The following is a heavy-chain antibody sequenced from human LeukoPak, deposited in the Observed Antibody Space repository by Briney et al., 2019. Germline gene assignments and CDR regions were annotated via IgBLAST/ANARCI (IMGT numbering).Heavy chain of an antibody. D-gene: IGHD3-22*01. J-gene: IGHJ4*02. Sequence: PGGSLRLSRAASGFTFSSYSMNWVRQAPGKGLEWVSSISSSSSYIYYADSVKGRFTISRDNAKNSLYLQMNSLRAEDTAVYYCARVRVVVRYFDYWGQGTLVTVSS. CDR1: GFTFSSYS. CDR2: ISSSSSYI. CDR3: ARVRVVVRYFDY. V-gene: IGHV3-21*01.